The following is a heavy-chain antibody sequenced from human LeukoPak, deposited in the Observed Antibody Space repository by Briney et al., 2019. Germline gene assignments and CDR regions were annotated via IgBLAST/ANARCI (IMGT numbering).Heavy chain of an antibody. CDR2: IRYDGSNK. J-gene: IGHJ6*03. CDR1: GFTFSSYG. CDR3: AKDKPYRGGYYYMDV. Sequence: GGSLRLSCAASGFTFSSYGMHWVSQAPGKGLEWVAFIRYDGSNKYYADSVKGRFTISRDNSKNTLYLQMNSLRAEDTAVYYCAKDKPYRGGYYYMDVWGKGTTVTISS. V-gene: IGHV3-30*02. D-gene: IGHD3-10*01.